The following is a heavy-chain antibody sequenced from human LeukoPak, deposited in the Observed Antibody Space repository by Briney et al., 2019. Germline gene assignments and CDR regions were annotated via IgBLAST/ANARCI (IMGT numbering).Heavy chain of an antibody. CDR2: ISSSSSTV. CDR3: ASGVGYDSSGYYDY. CDR1: GFTFSSYR. D-gene: IGHD3-22*01. Sequence: GGSLRLSCAASGFTFSSYRMKWVRQAPGKGLEWLSYISSSSSTVYYADSVKGRFTISRDNAKNSLYLQMNSLRAEDTAVYYCASGVGYDSSGYYDYWGQGTLVTVSS. J-gene: IGHJ4*02. V-gene: IGHV3-48*01.